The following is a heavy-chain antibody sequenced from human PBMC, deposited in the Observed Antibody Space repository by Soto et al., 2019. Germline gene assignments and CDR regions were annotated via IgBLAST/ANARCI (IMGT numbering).Heavy chain of an antibody. D-gene: IGHD2-2*01. V-gene: IGHV4-59*01. CDR3: ARFRSTSSLDS. Sequence: XETLSLTCTVSGCSIRNYYWSWIRQPPGKGLDWIGYIYYSGSTNYNPSLKSRVTISVDTSKNQFSLRLTSVTAADTAVYFCARFRSTSSLDSWRQGTLVTVSS. J-gene: IGHJ4*02. CDR2: IYYSGST. CDR1: GCSIRNYY.